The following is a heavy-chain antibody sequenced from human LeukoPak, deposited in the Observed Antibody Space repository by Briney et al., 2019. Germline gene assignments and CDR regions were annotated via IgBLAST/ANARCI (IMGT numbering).Heavy chain of an antibody. J-gene: IGHJ4*02. D-gene: IGHD2-21*02. CDR1: VYTFTRYY. CDR3: ARDWNCGGDCYSA. Sequence: ASVRVSCKASVYTFTRYYMHWVRQAPGQRLEWRGWINPNSGGTNYAQKFQGRVTMTRDTSISTAYMELSRLRTDDTAVYYCARDWNCGGDCYSAWGQGTLVTVSS. CDR2: INPNSGGT. V-gene: IGHV1-2*02.